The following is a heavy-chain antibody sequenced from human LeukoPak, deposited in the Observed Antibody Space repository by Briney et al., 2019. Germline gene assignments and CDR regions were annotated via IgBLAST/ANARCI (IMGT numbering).Heavy chain of an antibody. J-gene: IGHJ4*02. V-gene: IGHV4-4*07. CDR1: GGSMNTHY. D-gene: IGHD1-26*01. Sequence: SETLSLTCSVSGGSMNTHYWNWIRQPAGKGLEWIGRIYTSGSTNHNPSLKSRVIMSLDTSKSQFSLSLSSVTAADTAVYYCARVSKLGATTGFDYWGQGTLVTVSS. CDR3: ARVSKLGATTGFDY. CDR2: IYTSGST.